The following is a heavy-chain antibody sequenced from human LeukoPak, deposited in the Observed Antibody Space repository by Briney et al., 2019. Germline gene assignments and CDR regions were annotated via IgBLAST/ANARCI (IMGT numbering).Heavy chain of an antibody. Sequence: PGGSLRLSCAASGFTFSSYAMSWVRQAPGKGLEWVSAISGSGGSTYYADSVKGRFTISRDNSKNMLYLQMNSLRAEDTAVYYCAKDRRRIAVAGISPFDYWGQGTLVTVSS. J-gene: IGHJ4*02. CDR2: ISGSGGST. CDR3: AKDRRRIAVAGISPFDY. D-gene: IGHD6-19*01. CDR1: GFTFSSYA. V-gene: IGHV3-23*01.